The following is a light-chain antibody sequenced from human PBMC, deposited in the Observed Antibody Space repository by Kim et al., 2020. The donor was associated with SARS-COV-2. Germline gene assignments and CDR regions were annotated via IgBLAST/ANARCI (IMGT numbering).Light chain of an antibody. V-gene: IGLV3-19*01. J-gene: IGLJ2*01. CDR1: IRRSYY. CDR3: NSRGSNDNVL. Sequence: VALGQTVRTTCKGDIRRSYYATWYQQKPGQAPIVVIYGKNNRPSGIPDRFSGSRSGDTASLTITGTQAGDEADYYCNSRGSNDNVLFGGGTQLTVL. CDR2: GKN.